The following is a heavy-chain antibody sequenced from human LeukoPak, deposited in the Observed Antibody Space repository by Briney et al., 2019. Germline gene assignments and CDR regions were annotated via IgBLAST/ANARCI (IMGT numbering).Heavy chain of an antibody. V-gene: IGHV3-23*01. J-gene: IGHJ6*03. CDR1: GFTFRIYG. Sequence: PGGSLRLSCAASGFTFRIYGMSWVRQAPGKGLQWVSGISGSGGTTYYADSVKGRFIISRDNSKNTLYLQMNSLRAEDTAVYYCAKDTVKVTTIRRVPHYMDVWGKGTTVTISS. D-gene: IGHD5-12*01. CDR3: AKDTVKVTTIRRVPHYMDV. CDR2: ISGSGGTT.